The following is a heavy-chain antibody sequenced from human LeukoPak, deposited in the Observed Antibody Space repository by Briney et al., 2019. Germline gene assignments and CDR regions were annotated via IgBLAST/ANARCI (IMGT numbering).Heavy chain of an antibody. Sequence: GGSLRLSCAASGFTFSSYEMNWLRQTPGQGLEWVSYISTSGSIIYYADSVKGRFTISRDNGKNSLYLQMNSLKAEDTALYYCARDGSTGYSYGQWYFDYWGQGALVTVSS. CDR3: ARDGSTGYSYGQWYFDY. J-gene: IGHJ4*02. V-gene: IGHV3-48*03. D-gene: IGHD5-18*01. CDR1: GFTFSSYE. CDR2: ISTSGSII.